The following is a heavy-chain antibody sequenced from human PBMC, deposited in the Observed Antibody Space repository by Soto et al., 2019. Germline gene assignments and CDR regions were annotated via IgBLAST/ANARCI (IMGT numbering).Heavy chain of an antibody. Sequence: SGPTLVNPTQTLTLTCTFSGFSLSTTGVGVGWIRQPPGKALEWLALISWDGDKRYSPSLRSRLTITEDTSKNQVVLTMTNMDPVDTATYYCAHRLDDFWARPYGMDVWGQGTTVTVSS. CDR2: ISWDGDK. J-gene: IGHJ6*02. D-gene: IGHD3-3*01. CDR1: GFSLSTTGVG. V-gene: IGHV2-5*02. CDR3: AHRLDDFWARPYGMDV.